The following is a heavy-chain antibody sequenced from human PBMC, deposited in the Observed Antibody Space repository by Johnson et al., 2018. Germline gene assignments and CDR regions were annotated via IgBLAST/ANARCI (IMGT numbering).Heavy chain of an antibody. D-gene: IGHD4-23*01. V-gene: IGHV1-46*01. CDR3: ARLGRPGVNEYHYDGMDV. Sequence: QVQLVESGAEVRKPGASVNVSCKASGYTFTRYYMHWVRQAPGQGLEWMGIINPSDGSTTYALKFQGRVTITVDKSTSTAYMELSSLRTEDTALYYCARLGRPGVNEYHYDGMDVWGEGTTVTVSS. CDR2: INPSDGST. J-gene: IGHJ6*04. CDR1: GYTFTRYY.